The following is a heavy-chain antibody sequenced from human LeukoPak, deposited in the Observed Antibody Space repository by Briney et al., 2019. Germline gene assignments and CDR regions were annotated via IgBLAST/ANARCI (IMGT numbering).Heavy chain of an antibody. CDR1: GYSITSAYY. V-gene: IGHV4-38-2*02. J-gene: IGHJ4*02. CDR2: IYHTGST. CDR3: ARELPRRYFDY. Sequence: SETLSLTCTVSGYSITSAYYWGWIRQPPGKGLEWIGSIYHTGSTYYNPSLRSRVTISLDTSNNQFSLKLTSVTATDTAIYYCARELPRRYFDYWGQGTLVTVSS.